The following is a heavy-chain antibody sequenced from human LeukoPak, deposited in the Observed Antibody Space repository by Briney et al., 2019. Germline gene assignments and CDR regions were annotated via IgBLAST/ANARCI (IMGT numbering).Heavy chain of an antibody. D-gene: IGHD3-10*01. Sequence: GGSLRLSCAASGFTFSSYSMNWVRQAPGKGLEWVSSISSSSSYIYYADSVKGRFTISRENSKNTLYLQMNSLRAEDTAVYYCAKSSSYGSGSYSENFDYWGQGTLVTVSS. J-gene: IGHJ4*02. CDR1: GFTFSSYS. V-gene: IGHV3-21*04. CDR3: AKSSSYGSGSYSENFDY. CDR2: ISSSSSYI.